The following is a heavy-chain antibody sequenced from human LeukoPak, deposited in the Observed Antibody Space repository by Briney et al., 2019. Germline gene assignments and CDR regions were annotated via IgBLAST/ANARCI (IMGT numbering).Heavy chain of an antibody. CDR3: ARDQGGATLVLFDY. D-gene: IGHD6-13*01. Sequence: ASVKVSCKASGYTFTSYDINWVRQATGQGLEWMGWMSPNSGNTGYAQKFQGRVTMTRDTSTSTVYMELSSLRSEDTAVYYCARDQGGATLVLFDYWGQGTLVTVSS. J-gene: IGHJ4*02. CDR1: GYTFTSYD. V-gene: IGHV1-8*01. CDR2: MSPNSGNT.